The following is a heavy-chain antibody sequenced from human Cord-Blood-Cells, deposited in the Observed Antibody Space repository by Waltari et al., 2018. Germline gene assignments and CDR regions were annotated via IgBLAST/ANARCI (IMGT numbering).Heavy chain of an antibody. V-gene: IGHV1-69*01. CDR2: IIPIFGTA. J-gene: IGHJ4*02. Sequence: SWVRQAPGQGLEWMGGIIPIFGTANYAQKFQGRVTITADESTSTAYMELSSLRSEDTAVYYCARRSNYYDSSGYYFDYWGQGTLVTVSS. CDR3: ARRSNYYDSSGYYFDY. D-gene: IGHD3-22*01.